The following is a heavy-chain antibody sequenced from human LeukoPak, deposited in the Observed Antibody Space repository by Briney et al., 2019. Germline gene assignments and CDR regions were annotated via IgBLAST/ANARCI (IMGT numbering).Heavy chain of an antibody. D-gene: IGHD2/OR15-2a*01. CDR1: GGAISRDY. Sequence: SETLSLTCTVSGGAISRDYWGWIRQPPGKGLGWIGDMHYSGSTKYNPSLKSRVSVSLDASKNQFSLKLSSVTAADTAVYYCAREDCSSSTCWFDPWGQGTLVTVSS. V-gene: IGHV4-59*01. J-gene: IGHJ5*02. CDR3: AREDCSSSTCWFDP. CDR2: MHYSGST.